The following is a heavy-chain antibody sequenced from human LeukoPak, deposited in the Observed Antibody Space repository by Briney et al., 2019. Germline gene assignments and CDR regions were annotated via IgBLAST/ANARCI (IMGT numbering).Heavy chain of an antibody. V-gene: IGHV3-7*01. CDR1: VFAFGTYW. J-gene: IGHJ4*02. D-gene: IGHD1-26*01. CDR3: ARRVVGGTDYFDY. Sequence: GGSLRLSCAASVFAFGTYWMTWVRQAPGKGLEWVANIKIDGTEKRYADSVKGRFTISRDNAKNSLYLQMSSLRAEDTAVYYCARRVVGGTDYFDYWGQGTLVTVSS. CDR2: IKIDGTEK.